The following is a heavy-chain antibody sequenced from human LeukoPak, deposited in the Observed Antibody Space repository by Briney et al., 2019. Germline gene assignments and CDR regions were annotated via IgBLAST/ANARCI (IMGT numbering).Heavy chain of an antibody. CDR2: IYSGGST. J-gene: IGHJ4*02. CDR3: ARGTPGDPSNFDY. CDR1: GFTVSSNY. D-gene: IGHD7-27*01. V-gene: IGHV3-53*01. Sequence: GGSLRLSCAASGFTVSSNYMSWVRQAPGKGLEWVSVIYSGGSTYYADSVKGRFTISRDNSKNTRYLQMNSLRAEDTAVYYCARGTPGDPSNFDYWGQGTLVTVSS.